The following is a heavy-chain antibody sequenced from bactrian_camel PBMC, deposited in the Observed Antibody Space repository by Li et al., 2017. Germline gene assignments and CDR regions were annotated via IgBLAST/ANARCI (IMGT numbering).Heavy chain of an antibody. Sequence: QLVESGGGSAQAGGSLRLTCVLTGSHNVDYCMGWYRQTTGKEREEVAVIDADGETTYADSVKGRFALSQDNSKRTLYLQMNDLKPEDTAMYYCAADRCYPGWSRSGDEFPYWGRGTQVTVS. J-gene: IGHJ4*01. CDR2: IDADGET. D-gene: IGHD1*01. CDR1: GSHNVDYC. CDR3: AADRCYPGWSRSGDEFPY. V-gene: IGHV3S55*01.